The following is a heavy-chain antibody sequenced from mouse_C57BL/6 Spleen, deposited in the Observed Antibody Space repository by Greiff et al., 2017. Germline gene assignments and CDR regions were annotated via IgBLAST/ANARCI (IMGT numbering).Heavy chain of an antibody. Sequence: EVQLQQSGPGLVKPSPSLSLTCSVTGYSITSGYYCNWNRQFPGNKLECMGYISYDGSNNYNPSLKNRITITRYTSKNQFFLKMNSVTTEDAATYDCATYYGNYVFDYWGQGTTLTVSS. D-gene: IGHD2-10*01. J-gene: IGHJ2*01. CDR1: GYSITSGYY. CDR3: ATYYGNYVFDY. CDR2: ISYDGSN. V-gene: IGHV3-6*01.